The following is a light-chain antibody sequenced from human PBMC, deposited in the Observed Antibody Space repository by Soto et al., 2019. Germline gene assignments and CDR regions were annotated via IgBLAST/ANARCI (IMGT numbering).Light chain of an antibody. CDR1: STDVGSYNL. CDR3: CSDAGSDTWV. Sequence: QSVLTQPASVSGSPGQSITISCTGTSTDVGSYNLVSWYQQHPGKAPKLMIFEVIKRPSGVSNRFSGSKSGNTASLTISGLQAEDEAVYYCCSDAGSDTWVFGGGTKLTVL. CDR2: EVI. V-gene: IGLV2-23*02. J-gene: IGLJ3*02.